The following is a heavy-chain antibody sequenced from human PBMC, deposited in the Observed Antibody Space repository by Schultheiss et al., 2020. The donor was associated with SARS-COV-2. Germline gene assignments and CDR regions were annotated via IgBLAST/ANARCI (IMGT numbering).Heavy chain of an antibody. CDR1: GFTLSDHY. V-gene: IGHV3-15*01. Sequence: GGSLRLSCAASGFTLSDHYIDWLRQAPGKGLEWVGRIKSKTDGGTTDYAAPVKGRFTISRDDSKNTLYLQMNSLRAEDTAVYYCARGVVVVPDAFDIWGQGTMVTVSS. CDR3: ARGVVVVPDAFDI. D-gene: IGHD2-2*01. CDR2: IKSKTDGGTT. J-gene: IGHJ3*02.